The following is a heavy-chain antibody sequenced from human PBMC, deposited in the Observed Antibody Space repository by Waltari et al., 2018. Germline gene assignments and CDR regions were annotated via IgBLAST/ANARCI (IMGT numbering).Heavy chain of an antibody. Sequence: EVQLVESGGGLVKPGRSLRLSCAASGFTLRSYTINGVRQSPGKGLEWVSSISSSSTYISYADSVNGRVTISRDDAENSLYLQMDSLRAEDTAVYYCTRDLYGSGGDWFDPWGQGTLVTVSS. CDR2: ISSSSTYI. J-gene: IGHJ5*02. D-gene: IGHD3-10*01. V-gene: IGHV3-21*01. CDR1: GFTLRSYT. CDR3: TRDLYGSGGDWFDP.